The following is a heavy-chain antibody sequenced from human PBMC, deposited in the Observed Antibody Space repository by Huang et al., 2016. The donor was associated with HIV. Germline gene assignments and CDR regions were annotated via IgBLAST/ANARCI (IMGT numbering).Heavy chain of an antibody. V-gene: IGHV4-61*01. Sequence: QVQLQESGPGLVKPSETLSLTCTVSGGSVSSGSYYWSWIRQPPGKGLEWLGYIYYSGGTNYNPSLKSRVTISVDTSKNQFSLKLSSVTAADTAVYYCARDYGGNSGVEYFDYWGQGTLVTVSS. CDR3: ARDYGGNSGVEYFDY. J-gene: IGHJ4*02. D-gene: IGHD4-17*01. CDR2: IYYSGGT. CDR1: GGSVSSGSYY.